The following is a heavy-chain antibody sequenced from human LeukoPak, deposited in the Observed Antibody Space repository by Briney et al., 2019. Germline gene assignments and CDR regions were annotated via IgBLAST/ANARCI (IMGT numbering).Heavy chain of an antibody. J-gene: IGHJ5*02. D-gene: IGHD6-13*01. V-gene: IGHV3-48*03. Sequence: GGSLRLSCSASGFTFSSYEMNWVRQAPGKGLEWVSYISSSGSTIYYADSVKGRFTISRDNAKNSLYLQMNSLRAEDTAVYYCARKSRYSSSWYTGGNWFDPWGQGTLVTVSS. CDR3: ARKSRYSSSWYTGGNWFDP. CDR1: GFTFSSYE. CDR2: ISSSGSTI.